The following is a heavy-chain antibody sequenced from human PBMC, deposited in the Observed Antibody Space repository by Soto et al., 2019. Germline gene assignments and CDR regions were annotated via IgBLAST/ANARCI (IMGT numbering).Heavy chain of an antibody. J-gene: IGHJ4*02. CDR2: ISYDGSNK. CDR1: GFTFSSYG. Sequence: GGSLRLSCAASGFTFSSYGMHWVRQAPGKGLEWVAVISYDGSNKYYADSVKGRFTISRDNSKNTLYLQMNSLRAEDTAVYYCASGYDSTEGNFDYWGQGTLVTVSS. D-gene: IGHD3-22*01. CDR3: ASGYDSTEGNFDY. V-gene: IGHV3-30*03.